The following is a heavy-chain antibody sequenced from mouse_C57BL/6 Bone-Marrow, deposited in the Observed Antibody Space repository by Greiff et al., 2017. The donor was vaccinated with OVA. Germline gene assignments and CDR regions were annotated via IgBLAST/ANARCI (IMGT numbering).Heavy chain of an antibody. J-gene: IGHJ2*01. CDR3: ARRGFITTVVDFDY. D-gene: IGHD1-1*01. V-gene: IGHV1-81*01. Sequence: VQLQESGAELARPGASVKLSCKASGYTFTSYGISWVKQRTGQGLEWIGEIYPRSGNTYYNEKFKGKATLTADKSSSTAYMELRSLTSEDSAVYFCARRGFITTVVDFDYWGQGTTLTVSS. CDR2: IYPRSGNT. CDR1: GYTFTSYG.